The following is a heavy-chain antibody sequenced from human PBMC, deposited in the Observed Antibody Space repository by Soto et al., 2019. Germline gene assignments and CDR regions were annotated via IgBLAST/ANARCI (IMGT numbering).Heavy chain of an antibody. V-gene: IGHV3-49*03. CDR2: IRNKAYGVTT. J-gene: IGHJ6*02. D-gene: IGHD2-2*02. Sequence: GGSLSLSCTTSGFTFSDYAICWFRQAPGKGLEWVGVIRNKAYGVTTDYAASVKGRFVISRDDSEGTAYLQMNSVTTEDTAVYFCAKYTYTSRYSFFGMDAWGHGTTVTVAS. CDR3: AKYTYTSRYSFFGMDA. CDR1: GFTFSDYA.